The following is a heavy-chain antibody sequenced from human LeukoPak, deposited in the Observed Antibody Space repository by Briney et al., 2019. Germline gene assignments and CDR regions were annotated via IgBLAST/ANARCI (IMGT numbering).Heavy chain of an antibody. CDR2: ISGSGGST. CDR1: GFTFNSYV. V-gene: IGHV3-23*01. D-gene: IGHD4/OR15-4a*01. Sequence: GGSLRLSCAASGFTFNSYVMSWVRQAPGKGLEWVSAISGSGGSTYYADSVKGRFTISRDNSKNTLYLQMNSLRAEDTAVYYCAKETWPNYDFDYWGQGTLVTVSS. J-gene: IGHJ4*02. CDR3: AKETWPNYDFDY.